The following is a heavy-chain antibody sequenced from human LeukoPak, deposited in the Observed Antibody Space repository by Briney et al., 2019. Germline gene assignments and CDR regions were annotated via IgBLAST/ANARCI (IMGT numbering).Heavy chain of an antibody. CDR2: INPNSGDT. Sequence: GASVKVSCKASGYTFTGYYFHWVRQAPGQGLEWMGWINPNSGDTNYAQKFQGRVTMTRDTSISTAYMELSRLRSDDTAVYYCTRDLGVDTTMIFFDYWGQGSLVTVSS. CDR1: GYTFTGYY. J-gene: IGHJ4*02. V-gene: IGHV1-2*02. CDR3: TRDLGVDTTMIFFDY. D-gene: IGHD5-18*01.